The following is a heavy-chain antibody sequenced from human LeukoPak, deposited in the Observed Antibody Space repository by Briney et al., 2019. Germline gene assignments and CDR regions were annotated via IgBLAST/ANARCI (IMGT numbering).Heavy chain of an antibody. V-gene: IGHV4-30-2*01. J-gene: IGHJ4*02. CDR3: ARGSAMVFDY. CDR1: GGSISSGGYS. D-gene: IGHD5-18*01. CDR2: IYHSGST. Sequence: SQTLSLTCAVSGGSISSGGYSWSWIRQPPGKGLEWIGYIYHSGSTYYNPSLKSRVTISVDGSKNQFSLKLSSVTAADTAVYYCARGSAMVFDYWGQGTLVTVSS.